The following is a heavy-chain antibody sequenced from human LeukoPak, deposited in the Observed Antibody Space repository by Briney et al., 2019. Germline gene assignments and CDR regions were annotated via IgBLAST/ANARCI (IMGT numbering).Heavy chain of an antibody. CDR2: IKQDGSEK. CDR3: ARDPRDGRGQGAFDF. J-gene: IGHJ3*01. D-gene: IGHD3-22*01. CDR1: GFTFSSYW. V-gene: IGHV3-7*01. Sequence: GGSLRLSCAASGFTFSSYWMSWVRQAPGKGLEWVANIKQDGSEKYYVDSVKGRFTISRDNAKNSLYLQMNSLRAEDTAVYYCARDPRDGRGQGAFDFWGQGTMVTVSP.